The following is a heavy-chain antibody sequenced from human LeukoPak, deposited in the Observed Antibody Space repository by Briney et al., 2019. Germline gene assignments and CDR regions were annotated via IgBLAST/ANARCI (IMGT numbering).Heavy chain of an antibody. CDR2: ISAYNGNT. CDR3: ASSPLLYGSGSYLFDP. CDR1: GYTFTSYG. V-gene: IGHV1-18*01. D-gene: IGHD3-10*01. J-gene: IGHJ5*02. Sequence: ASVKVSCKASGYTFTSYGISWVRQAPGQGLEWMGWISAYNGNTNYAQKLQGRVTMTTDTSTSTAYKELRSLRSDDTAVYYCASSPLLYGSGSYLFDPWGQGTLVTVSS.